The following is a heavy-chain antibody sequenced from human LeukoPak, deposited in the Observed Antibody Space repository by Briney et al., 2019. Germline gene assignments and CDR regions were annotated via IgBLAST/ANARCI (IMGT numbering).Heavy chain of an antibody. V-gene: IGHV3-7*01. Sequence: GGSLRLSCAASGFTFRRYCMSWVRQAPGKGLEWVANIKQDGSEKYYVDSVKGRFTISRDNAKNSLYLQMNSLRAEDTAVYYCARGGWDIVVVPAAFNAFDIWGQGTMVTVSS. CDR3: ARGGWDIVVVPAAFNAFDI. CDR2: IKQDGSEK. D-gene: IGHD2-2*01. J-gene: IGHJ3*02. CDR1: GFTFRRYC.